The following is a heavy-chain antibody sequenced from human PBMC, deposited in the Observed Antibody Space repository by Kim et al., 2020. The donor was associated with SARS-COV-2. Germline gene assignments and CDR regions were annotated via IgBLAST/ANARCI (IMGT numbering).Heavy chain of an antibody. J-gene: IGHJ4*02. D-gene: IGHD5-12*01. CDR1: GFTFSSYA. Sequence: GGSLRLSCAASGFTFSSYAMSWVRQAPGKGLEWVSAISGSGGSTYYADSVKGRFTISRDNSKNTLYLQMNSLRAEDTAVYYCAKGGSRDGYNYRYYFDYWGQGTLVTVSS. CDR3: AKGGSRDGYNYRYYFDY. CDR2: ISGSGGST. V-gene: IGHV3-23*01.